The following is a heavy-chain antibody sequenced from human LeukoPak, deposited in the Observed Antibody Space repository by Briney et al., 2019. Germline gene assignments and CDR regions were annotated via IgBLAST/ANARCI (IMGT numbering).Heavy chain of an antibody. CDR1: GGSISGSSHY. CDR2: IYYSGST. CDR3: AREKAELPEHSYYYYYYMDV. D-gene: IGHD1-7*01. Sequence: PSETLSLTCTVSGGSISGSSHYWGWIRQPPGKGLEWIGSIYYSGSTYYNPSLKSRVTISVDTSKNQFSLKLSSVTAADTAVYYCAREKAELPEHSYYYYYYMDVWGKGTTVTVSS. V-gene: IGHV4-39*02. J-gene: IGHJ6*03.